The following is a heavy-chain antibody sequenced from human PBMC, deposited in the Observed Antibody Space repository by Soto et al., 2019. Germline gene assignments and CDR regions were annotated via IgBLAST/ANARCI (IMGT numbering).Heavy chain of an antibody. CDR3: GKDYPQNFPMVRGAYPTLGRVAV. CDR1: GFTFSSYG. Sequence: QVQLVESGGGVVQPGRSLRLSCAASGFTFSSYGLHWVRQAPGKGLEWVAVISYDGNTKFYAHSVKGRFTISRDNSKNALYLQMGSLRPEDTGVYYCGKDYPQNFPMVRGAYPTLGRVAVCGQGTAVTVSS. J-gene: IGHJ6*02. V-gene: IGHV3-30*18. CDR2: ISYDGNTK. D-gene: IGHD3-10*01.